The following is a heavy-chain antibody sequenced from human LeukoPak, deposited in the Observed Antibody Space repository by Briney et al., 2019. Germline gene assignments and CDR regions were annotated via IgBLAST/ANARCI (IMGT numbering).Heavy chain of an antibody. J-gene: IGHJ4*02. Sequence: SETLSLXCTVSGGSISSYYWSWIRQPAGKGLEWIGRIYTSGSTNYNPSLKSRVTMSVDTSKNQFSLKLSSVTAADTAVYYCARVGYYYDSSGYPPFDYWGQGTLVTVSS. CDR1: GGSISSYY. CDR2: IYTSGST. CDR3: ARVGYYYDSSGYPPFDY. V-gene: IGHV4-4*07. D-gene: IGHD3-22*01.